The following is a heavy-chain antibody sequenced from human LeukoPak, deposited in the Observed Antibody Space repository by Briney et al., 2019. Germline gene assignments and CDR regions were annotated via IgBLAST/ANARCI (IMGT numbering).Heavy chain of an antibody. CDR2: IKRYGRDI. CDR3: ANTGYNYEFDY. V-gene: IGHV3-74*01. Sequence: PGGPLTNYEALTGFTLSTIWVQSDSHAPGMWPVMISRIKRYGRDITYADSVKGRFTISRDNAKSILYLQINSLRAEDTAVYYCANTGYNYEFDYWGQGSLVSVCS. CDR1: GFTLSTIW. J-gene: IGHJ4*02. D-gene: IGHD5-18*01.